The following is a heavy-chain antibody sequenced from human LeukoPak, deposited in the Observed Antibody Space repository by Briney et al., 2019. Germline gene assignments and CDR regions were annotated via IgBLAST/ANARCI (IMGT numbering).Heavy chain of an antibody. CDR2: IYPGDSDT. J-gene: IGHJ4*02. V-gene: IGHV5-51*01. D-gene: IGHD2-15*01. CDR1: GYSFSTYW. CDR3: ARHGDSRDFDY. Sequence: GESLKISCQGSGYSFSTYWITWVRQMPGKGLEWMGIIYPGDSDTRYSPSFQGQVTISTDESVSTAYLQWSSLKASDTAMYYCARHGDSRDFDYWGQGTLVTVSS.